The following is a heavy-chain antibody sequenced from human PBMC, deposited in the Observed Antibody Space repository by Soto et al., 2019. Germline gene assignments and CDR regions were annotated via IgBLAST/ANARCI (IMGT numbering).Heavy chain of an antibody. CDR2: VYHTGRT. V-gene: IGHV4-61*01. CDR3: GGYFANFAP. J-gene: IGHJ1*01. CDR1: GGSFKSGSYS. D-gene: IGHD3-9*01. Sequence: PSETLSLTCTVSGGSFKSGSYSWSWIRQPPGKGLEWIGYVYHTGRTSYNHSLKSRVSISMDTSKNQFSLNLDSVTAADTPVFFCGGYFANFAPGGQGTWATVS.